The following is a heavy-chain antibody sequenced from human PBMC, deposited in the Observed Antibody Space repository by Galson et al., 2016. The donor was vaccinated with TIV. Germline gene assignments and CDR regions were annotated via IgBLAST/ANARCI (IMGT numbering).Heavy chain of an antibody. J-gene: IGHJ3*02. CDR3: ARMYRHGFDI. Sequence: PALVKPTQTLTLTCSVSGFSLTTTGMRVSWIRQPPGGALEWLARIDWEDDKFYSPSLKTRLSISKDTSNNQVGLTMTNMDPVGTATYYCARMYRHGFDIWGQGTMVTVS. D-gene: IGHD3-16*02. CDR1: GFSLTTTGMR. V-gene: IGHV2-70*04. CDR2: IDWEDDK.